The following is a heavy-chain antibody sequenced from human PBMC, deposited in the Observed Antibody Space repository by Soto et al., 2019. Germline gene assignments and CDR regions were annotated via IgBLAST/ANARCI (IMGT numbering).Heavy chain of an antibody. CDR2: IWYDGSNK. D-gene: IGHD3-16*02. V-gene: IGHV3-33*01. CDR3: ARGFGGVIVIPYFDY. J-gene: IGHJ4*02. CDR1: GFTFSSYG. Sequence: GGSLRLSCAASGFTFSSYGMHWVRQAPGKGLEWVAVIWYDGSNKYYADSVKGRFTISRDNSKNTLYLQMNSLRAEDTAVYYCARGFGGVIVIPYFDYWGQGTLVTVSS.